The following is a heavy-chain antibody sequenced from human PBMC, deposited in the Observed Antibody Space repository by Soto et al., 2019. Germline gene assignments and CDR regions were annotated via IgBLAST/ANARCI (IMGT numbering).Heavy chain of an antibody. D-gene: IGHD1-7*01. J-gene: IGHJ4*01. Sequence: EVQLVESGGGLVQPGRSLRLSCAASGFTFDAYAMHWVRQAPGKGLEWVSGISWNSGSIGYAASVVGRFTISRDNAKNSLYLEMKSLRAEGRALYCCAIAMWKLRFQGAIEYWGQGTLGTVSS. CDR3: AIAMWKLRFQGAIEY. V-gene: IGHV3-9*01. CDR2: ISWNSGSI. CDR1: GFTFDAYA.